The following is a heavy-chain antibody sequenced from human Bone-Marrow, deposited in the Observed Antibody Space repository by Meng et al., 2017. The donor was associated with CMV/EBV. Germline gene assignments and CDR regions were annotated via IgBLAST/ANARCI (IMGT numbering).Heavy chain of an antibody. V-gene: IGHV3-48*04. CDR2: ISSRAATI. Sequence: GESLKISCAASEFIFSNFGMHWVRQAPGKGLEWVSYISSRAATIYYTDSVKGRFTISRDNAKNSLYLQMNNLRAEDTAVFYCATSGRGGQYYFDSWGQGTLVTVSS. CDR1: EFIFSNFG. D-gene: IGHD3-10*01. CDR3: ATSGRGGQYYFDS. J-gene: IGHJ4*02.